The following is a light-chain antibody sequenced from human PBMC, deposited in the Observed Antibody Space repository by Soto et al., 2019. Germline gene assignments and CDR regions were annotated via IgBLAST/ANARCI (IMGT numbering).Light chain of an antibody. Sequence: QSALTQPASVSGSPGQSITIFCTGTSSDIGIYNFVSWYQQHPGKAPKLMIYNVYSRPSGVSSRFSGSKSGNTASLTISWLQAEDEADYYCQSYDSSLSGSVFGGGTKLTVL. CDR3: QSYDSSLSGSV. CDR2: NVY. J-gene: IGLJ3*02. CDR1: SSDIGIYNF. V-gene: IGLV2-14*03.